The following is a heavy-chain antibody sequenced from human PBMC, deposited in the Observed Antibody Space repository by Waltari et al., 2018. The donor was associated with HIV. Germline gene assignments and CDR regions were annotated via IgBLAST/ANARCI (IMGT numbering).Heavy chain of an antibody. CDR3: VADAAHYAVEPGRTGWYLAGYFQP. Sequence: QVQLQESGPGLVKPSETLSLACVVSGDSVDTTTFFWGWILLSPGGGRGWFGGFFCVGQNPAQPFRPGRVTTSVDASIAEFALGITSVTAGYTAVYYGVADAAHYAVEPGRTGWYLAGYFQPWGQGTLVIVSS. CDR1: GDSVDTTTFF. V-gene: IGHV4-39*01. J-gene: IGHJ1*01. D-gene: IGHD2-2*01. CDR2: FFCVGQN.